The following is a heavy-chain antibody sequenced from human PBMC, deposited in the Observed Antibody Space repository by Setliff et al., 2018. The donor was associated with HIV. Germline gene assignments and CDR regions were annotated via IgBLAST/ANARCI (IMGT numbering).Heavy chain of an antibody. CDR2: TRNKANSYTT. D-gene: IGHD3-10*01. Sequence: GGSLRLSCAASGFRFETFGMYWVRQAPGKGLEWVGRTRNKANSYTTEYAAPVKGRFTISRDDSKNSLYLQMNSLKTEDTAVYYCARSRITMVRGETPHSSYYYYYMDVWGKGTTVTVSS. CDR3: ARSRITMVRGETPHSSYYYYYMDV. CDR1: GFRFETFG. V-gene: IGHV3-72*01. J-gene: IGHJ6*03.